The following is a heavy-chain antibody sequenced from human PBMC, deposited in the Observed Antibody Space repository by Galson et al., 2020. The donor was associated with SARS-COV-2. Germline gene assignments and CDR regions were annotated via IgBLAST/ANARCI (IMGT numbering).Heavy chain of an antibody. D-gene: IGHD3-3*01. Sequence: GGSLRLSCTASGFTFGYYAMSWFRQAPGKGLEWLGFIRSKAYGGTTEYAASVKGRFTISRDDSKSIAYLQMNSLKTQDTAVYYCTRYDFWSGYYADYWGQGTLVTVYS. CDR3: TRYDFWSGYYADY. CDR1: GFTFGYYA. V-gene: IGHV3-49*03. J-gene: IGHJ4*02. CDR2: IRSKAYGGTT.